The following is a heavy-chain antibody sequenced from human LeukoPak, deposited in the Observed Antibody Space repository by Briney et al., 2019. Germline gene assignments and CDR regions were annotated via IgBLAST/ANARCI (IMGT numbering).Heavy chain of an antibody. CDR3: ARAYYDILTGYEYYYGMDV. CDR1: GGTFSSYA. J-gene: IGHJ6*02. V-gene: IGHV1-69*04. Sequence: GASVKVSCKASGGTFSSYAISWVRQAPGQGLEWMGRIIPILGIANYAQKFQGRVTITADKSTSTAYMELSSLRSEDTAVYYCARAYYDILTGYEYYYGMDVWGQGTTVTVSS. D-gene: IGHD3-9*01. CDR2: IIPILGIA.